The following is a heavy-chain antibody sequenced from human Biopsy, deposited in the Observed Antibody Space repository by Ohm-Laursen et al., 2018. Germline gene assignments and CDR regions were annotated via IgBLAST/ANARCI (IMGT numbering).Heavy chain of an antibody. D-gene: IGHD1-26*01. CDR3: ARLNSGTYDASDP. CDR1: GFAFTLYE. CDR2: IYGGGSPV. Sequence: SLRLSCTASGFAFTLYEMNWVRQAPGKGMEWISYIYGGGSPVSYADSVKGRFTISRDNAQNSLYLHMNSLRTEDTAVYYCARLNSGTYDASDPWGQGTMVIVSS. J-gene: IGHJ3*01. V-gene: IGHV3-48*03.